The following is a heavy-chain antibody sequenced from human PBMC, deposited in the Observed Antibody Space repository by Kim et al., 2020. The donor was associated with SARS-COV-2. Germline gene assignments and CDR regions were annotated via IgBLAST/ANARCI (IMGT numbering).Heavy chain of an antibody. CDR2: ISDDGSNK. CDR3: AKAGVVAVARSNAVYYYCMDV. CDR1: GFTFSSYA. Sequence: GGSLRLSCAASGFTFSSYAMHWVRQAPGTGLEWLAVISDDGSNKYYADSVKGRFTISRDNSKNTLYLQMNSLRAEATAIYYCAKAGVVAVARSNAVYYYCMDVWGKGTTVTVSS. J-gene: IGHJ6*03. V-gene: IGHV3-30*18. D-gene: IGHD6-19*01.